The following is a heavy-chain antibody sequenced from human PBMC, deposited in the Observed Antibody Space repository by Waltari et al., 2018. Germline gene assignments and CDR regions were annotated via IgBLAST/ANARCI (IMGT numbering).Heavy chain of an antibody. Sequence: QVQLQESGPGLVKPSETLSLTCVVSGYSISSGYYWGWIRQPPGKGLEWIGSIYHSGSTYYNPSLKSRVTISVDTSKNQFSLKLSSVTAADTAVYYCARLLPYYDYWGQGTMVTVSS. J-gene: IGHJ3*01. D-gene: IGHD3-22*01. CDR1: GYSISSGYY. CDR2: IYHSGST. CDR3: ARLLPYYDY. V-gene: IGHV4-38-2*01.